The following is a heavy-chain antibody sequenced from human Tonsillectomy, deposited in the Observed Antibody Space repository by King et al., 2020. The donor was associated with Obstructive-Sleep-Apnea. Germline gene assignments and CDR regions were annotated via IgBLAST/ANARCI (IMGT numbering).Heavy chain of an antibody. CDR2: IYYRGST. Sequence: LQLQESGPGLVNPSETLSLSCIVSGASISSNIYYWGWIRQPPGKGLEWIGNIYYRGSTYYNPALKSRVTISLDTSKSRFSLRLSSVTAADTAVYYCARAVAVAGSFDPWGRGTLVSVSS. CDR3: ARAVAVAGSFDP. CDR1: GASISSNIYY. J-gene: IGHJ5*02. D-gene: IGHD6-19*01. V-gene: IGHV4-39*07.